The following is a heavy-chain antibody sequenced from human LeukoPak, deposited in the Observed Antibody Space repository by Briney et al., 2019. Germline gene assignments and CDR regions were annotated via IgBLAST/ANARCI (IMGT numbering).Heavy chain of an antibody. Sequence: GASVKVSCKASGYTFTGYYMHWVRQAPGQGLEWMGWINPNSGGTNYAQKFQGWVTMTRDTSISTAYMELSRLRSDDTAVYYCARAYDSSGYYQNWFDPWGQGTLVTVSS. CDR3: ARAYDSSGYYQNWFDP. J-gene: IGHJ5*02. V-gene: IGHV1-2*04. D-gene: IGHD3-22*01. CDR1: GYTFTGYY. CDR2: INPNSGGT.